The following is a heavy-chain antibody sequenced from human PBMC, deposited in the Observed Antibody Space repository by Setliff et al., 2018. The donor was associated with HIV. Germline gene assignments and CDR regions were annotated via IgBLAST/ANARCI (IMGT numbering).Heavy chain of an antibody. CDR2: IYHSGST. CDR3: ARHESRGSVRRDVAFDI. V-gene: IGHV4-38-2*01. J-gene: IGHJ3*02. Sequence: SETMSLTCAVSGFSISTAYYWGWIRQPPGKGLEWFGSIYHSGSTYYNPSLKSRVTISVDTAKNQFSLKLTTVTAADTAVYYCARHESRGSVRRDVAFDIWGQGTMVTVSS. D-gene: IGHD3-16*01. CDR1: GFSISTAYY.